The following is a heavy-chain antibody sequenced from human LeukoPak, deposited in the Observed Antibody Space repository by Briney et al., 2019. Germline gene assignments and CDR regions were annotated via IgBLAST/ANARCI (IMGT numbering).Heavy chain of an antibody. CDR3: VASGIHWFDP. D-gene: IGHD1-26*01. CDR1: GGSISSGGYY. J-gene: IGHJ5*02. Sequence: KPSETLSLTCTVSGGSISSGGYYWSWIRQHPGKGLEWIGYIYYSGSTYYNPSLKSRVTISVDTSKNQFSLKLSSVTAADTAVYYCVASGIHWFDPWGQGTLVTVSS. V-gene: IGHV4-31*03. CDR2: IYYSGST.